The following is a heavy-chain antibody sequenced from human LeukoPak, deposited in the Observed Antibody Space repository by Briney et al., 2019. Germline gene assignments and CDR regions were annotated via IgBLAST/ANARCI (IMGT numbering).Heavy chain of an antibody. Sequence: GASVKVSCKASGYTSTGYYMHWVRQAPGQGLEWMGWINPNSGGTNYAQKFQGRVTMTRDTSISTAYMELSRLRSDDTAVYYCARGAVGAIWSEFDYWGQGTLVTVSS. CDR1: GYTSTGYY. J-gene: IGHJ4*02. CDR3: ARGAVGAIWSEFDY. CDR2: INPNSGGT. V-gene: IGHV1-2*02. D-gene: IGHD1-26*01.